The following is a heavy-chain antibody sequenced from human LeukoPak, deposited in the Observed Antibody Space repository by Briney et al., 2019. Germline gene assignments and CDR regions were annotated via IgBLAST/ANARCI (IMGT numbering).Heavy chain of an antibody. CDR1: GFTFSSYT. CDR3: ARVRDLYRDY. D-gene: IGHD2-2*02. V-gene: IGHV3-21*01. J-gene: IGHJ4*02. CDR2: ISSGSSYN. Sequence: GGSLRLSCADSGFTFSSYTMNWVRQAPGKGLEWVASISSGSSYNFYADSVKGRFTISRDNTKNSLFLQMNSLRAEDTAVYYCARVRDLYRDYWGQGTLVTVSS.